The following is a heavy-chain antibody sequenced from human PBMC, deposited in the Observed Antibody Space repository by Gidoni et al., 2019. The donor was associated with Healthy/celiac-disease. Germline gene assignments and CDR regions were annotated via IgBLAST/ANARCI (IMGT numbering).Heavy chain of an antibody. CDR3: ARVRRVMYYDFWSGYYDY. D-gene: IGHD3-3*01. J-gene: IGHJ4*02. V-gene: IGHV4-61*01. CDR1: GGSVSSGSYY. Sequence: QVQLQESGPGLVKPSETLSLTCTVSGGSVSSGSYYWSWIRQPPGKGLEWIGYIYYSGSTNYNPSLKSRVTISVDTSKNQFSLKLSSVTAADTAVYYCARVRRVMYYDFWSGYYDYWGQGTLVTVSS. CDR2: IYYSGST.